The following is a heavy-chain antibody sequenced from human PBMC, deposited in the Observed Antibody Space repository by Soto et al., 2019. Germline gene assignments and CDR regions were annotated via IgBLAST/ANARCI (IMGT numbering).Heavy chain of an antibody. Sequence: QVQLVESGGGLVKPGGSLRLSCAASGFTFSDYYMSWIRQAPGKGLEWVSYISSSSSYTNYADSVKGRFTISRDNAKNSLYMQMNSLRAEDTAVYYCARGGTLPDADFDYWGQGTLVTVSS. J-gene: IGHJ4*02. V-gene: IGHV3-11*05. CDR1: GFTFSDYY. CDR2: ISSSSSYT. CDR3: ARGGTLPDADFDY.